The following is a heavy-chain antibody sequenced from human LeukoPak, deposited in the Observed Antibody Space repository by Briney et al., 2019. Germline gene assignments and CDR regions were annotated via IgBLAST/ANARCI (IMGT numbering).Heavy chain of an antibody. Sequence: GESLKISCKGSGYSFTKYWIGWVRQMPGKGLEWMGIIYPGDSDTRYSPSFQGQVTISADKSISTAYLQWSSLKASDTAMYYRARHYGYFDWLWVYWGQGTLVTVSS. D-gene: IGHD3-9*01. CDR1: GYSFTKYW. CDR3: ARHYGYFDWLWVY. J-gene: IGHJ4*02. V-gene: IGHV5-51*01. CDR2: IYPGDSDT.